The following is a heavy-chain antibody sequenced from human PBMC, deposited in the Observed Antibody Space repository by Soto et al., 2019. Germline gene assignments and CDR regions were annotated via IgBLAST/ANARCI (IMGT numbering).Heavy chain of an antibody. J-gene: IGHJ4*02. CDR1: GFTFSSYG. CDR3: AKDSGDYYDSSGEFDY. CDR2: ISYDGSNK. D-gene: IGHD3-22*01. Sequence: QVQLVESGGGVVQPGRSLRLSCAASGFTFSSYGMHWVRQAPGKGLEWVAVISYDGSNKYYADSVKGRFTISRDNSKNTLYLQMNSLRAEDTAVYYCAKDSGDYYDSSGEFDYWGQGTLVTVSS. V-gene: IGHV3-30*18.